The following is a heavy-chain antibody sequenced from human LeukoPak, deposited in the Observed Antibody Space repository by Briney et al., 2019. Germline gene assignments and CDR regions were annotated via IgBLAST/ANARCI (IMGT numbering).Heavy chain of an antibody. CDR1: GFTFSSYA. D-gene: IGHD3-10*01. J-gene: IGHJ5*02. CDR2: ISGSGGST. CDR3: AKNPSDYYYGSGSYYPGYNWFDP. V-gene: IGHV3-23*01. Sequence: GGSLRLSCAASGFTFSSYAMSWVRQAPGKGLEWVSAISGSGGSTYYADSVKGRFTISRDNSKNTLYLQMNSLRAEDTAVYYCAKNPSDYYYGSGSYYPGYNWFDPWGQGTLVTVSS.